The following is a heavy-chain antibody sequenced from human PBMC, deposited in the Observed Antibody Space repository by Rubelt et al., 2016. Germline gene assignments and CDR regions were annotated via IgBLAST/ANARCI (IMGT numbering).Heavy chain of an antibody. J-gene: IGHJ4*02. D-gene: IGHD5-24*01. CDR1: GYSFTSYW. Sequence: EVQLVQSGAEVKKPGESLKISCKGSGYSFTSYWIGWVRQMHGKGLEWMGIIYPGDSDTRYSPAFQGQATYSAAKSSSTAYLQWSSLKASDTAMYYCARPHDGYNFGYFDYWGQGTLVTVSS. CDR3: ARPHDGYNFGYFDY. V-gene: IGHV5-51*01. CDR2: IYPGDSDT.